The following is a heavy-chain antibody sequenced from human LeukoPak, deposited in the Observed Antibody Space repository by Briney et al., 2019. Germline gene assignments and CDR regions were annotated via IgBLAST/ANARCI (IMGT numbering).Heavy chain of an antibody. Sequence: ASVKVSCMASGYTFTGYYMHWVRPAPGQGLEWMGWINPNSGGTNYAQKFQGRVTMTRDTSISTAYMELSRLRSDDTAVYYCGRDLSSSNANWFDPWGQGTLVTVSS. CDR1: GYTFTGYY. CDR3: GRDLSSSNANWFDP. J-gene: IGHJ5*02. V-gene: IGHV1-2*02. CDR2: INPNSGGT. D-gene: IGHD6-13*01.